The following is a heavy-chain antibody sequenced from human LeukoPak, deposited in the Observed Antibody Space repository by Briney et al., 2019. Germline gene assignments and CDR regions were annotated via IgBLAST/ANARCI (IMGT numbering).Heavy chain of an antibody. V-gene: IGHV3-74*01. CDR2: INSDGSST. CDR3: ARDTVSHYYGSGSYDY. CDR1: GFTFSSYW. J-gene: IGHJ4*02. D-gene: IGHD3-10*01. Sequence: PVGSLRLSCAASGFTFSSYWMHWVRQAPGKGLVWVSRINSDGSSTSYADSVKGRFTISRDNAKNTLYLQMNSLRAEDTAVYYCARDTVSHYYGSGSYDYWGQGTLVTVSS.